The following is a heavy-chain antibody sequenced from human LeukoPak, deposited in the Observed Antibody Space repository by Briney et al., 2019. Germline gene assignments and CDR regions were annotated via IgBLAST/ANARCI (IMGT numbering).Heavy chain of an antibody. D-gene: IGHD3-22*01. CDR2: IIPILGIA. V-gene: IGHV1-69*04. J-gene: IGHJ5*02. CDR3: ARGRGYYDSSGYFDWFDP. CDR1: GGTFSSYA. Sequence: SVKLSCTASGGTFSSYAISWVRQAPGQGLEWMGRIIPILGIANYAQKFQGRVTITADKSTSTAYMELSSLRAEDTAVYYCARGRGYYDSSGYFDWFDPWGQGTLVTVSS.